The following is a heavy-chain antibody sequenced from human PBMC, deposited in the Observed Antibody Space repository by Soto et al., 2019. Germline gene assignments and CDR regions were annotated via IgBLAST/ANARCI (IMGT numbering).Heavy chain of an antibody. CDR2: TNPGNGNT. V-gene: IGHV1-3*01. D-gene: IGHD4-17*01. Sequence: QVQLVQSGAEVKKPGASLKVSCKASGYTFTSYAMHWVRQAPGQRLEWMGWTNPGNGNTKYSQKFQGRVTITRDTSASTAYMELSSPRSEDTAVYYCAGGSSSVTTFYFDLWGRGTLVTVSS. CDR3: AGGSSSVTTFYFDL. J-gene: IGHJ2*01. CDR1: GYTFTSYA.